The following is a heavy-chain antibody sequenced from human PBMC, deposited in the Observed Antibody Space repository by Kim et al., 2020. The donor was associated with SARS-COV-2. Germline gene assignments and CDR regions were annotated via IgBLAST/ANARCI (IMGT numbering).Heavy chain of an antibody. CDR2: INAGNGNT. CDR1: GYTFTSYA. V-gene: IGHV1-3*01. Sequence: ASVKVSCKASGYTFTSYAMHWVRQAPGQRLEWMGWINAGNGNTKYSQKFQGRVTITRDTSASTAYMELSSLRSEDTAVYYCARVMGNRLLWFGELLYWGQGTLVTVSS. D-gene: IGHD3-10*01. J-gene: IGHJ4*02. CDR3: ARVMGNRLLWFGELLY.